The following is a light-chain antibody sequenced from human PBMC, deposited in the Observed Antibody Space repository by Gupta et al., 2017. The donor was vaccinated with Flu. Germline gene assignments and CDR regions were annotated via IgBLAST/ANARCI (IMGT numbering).Light chain of an antibody. CDR2: DVT. Sequence: QSAPTQPRSVSGSPGQSVTISCTGSSNDVGGSNRVPWYQQRPGKAHKLILYDVTERPSGVPVRFSGSKSGNTASLTISGHEADEEADYYCSSHAGRVTWVFGTGTTVTVL. V-gene: IGLV2-11*01. CDR1: SNDVGGSNR. CDR3: SSHAGRVTWV. J-gene: IGLJ1*01.